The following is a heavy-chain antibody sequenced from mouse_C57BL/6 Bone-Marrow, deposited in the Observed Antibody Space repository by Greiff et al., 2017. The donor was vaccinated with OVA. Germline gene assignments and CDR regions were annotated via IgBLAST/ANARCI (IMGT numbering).Heavy chain of an antibody. CDR1: GFTFSSYA. CDR2: ISHGGSYT. D-gene: IGHD6-1*01. CDR3: AREAPNSRYAMDY. V-gene: IGHV5-4*01. Sequence: EVQLLESGGGLVKPGGSLKLSCAASGFTFSSYAMYWVKQTPEKSLEWVATISHGGSYTSYTDNVKGHFTMSRDNAKNNPYLQIMHLKSEDTAVYYCAREAPNSRYAMDYWGQGTSVTVSS. J-gene: IGHJ4*01.